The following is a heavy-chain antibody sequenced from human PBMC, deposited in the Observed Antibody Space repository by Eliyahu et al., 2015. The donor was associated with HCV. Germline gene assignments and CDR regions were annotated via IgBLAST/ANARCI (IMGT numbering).Heavy chain of an antibody. CDR3: VVSEHQPTSYYFDY. CDR1: GFTFXSYA. V-gene: IGHV3-30-3*01. D-gene: IGHD2-8*01. Sequence: QVQLVESGGGVVQPGRSLRLSCAASGFTFXSYAMHWVRQAPGKGLEWVAVISYDGSNKYYADSVKGRFTISRDNSKNTLYLQMNSLRAEDTAVYYCVVSEHQPTSYYFDYWGQGTLVTVSS. J-gene: IGHJ4*02. CDR2: ISYDGSNK.